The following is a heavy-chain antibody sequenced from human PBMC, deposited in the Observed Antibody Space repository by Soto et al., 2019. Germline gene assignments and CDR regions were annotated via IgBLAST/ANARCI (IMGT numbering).Heavy chain of an antibody. CDR3: AARVMTTVTTSLRDYYGMDV. Sequence: QVQLVQSGAEVKKPGSSVKVSCKASGGTFSSYAISWVRQAPGQGLEWMGGIIPIFGTANYAQKFQGRVTITADESTSTAYMELSSLRSEDTAVYYCAARVMTTVTTSLRDYYGMDVWGQGTTVTVSS. D-gene: IGHD4-17*01. J-gene: IGHJ6*02. CDR2: IIPIFGTA. V-gene: IGHV1-69*01. CDR1: GGTFSSYA.